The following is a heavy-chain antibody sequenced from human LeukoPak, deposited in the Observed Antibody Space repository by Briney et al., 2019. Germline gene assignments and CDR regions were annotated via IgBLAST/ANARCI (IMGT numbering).Heavy chain of an antibody. D-gene: IGHD1-26*01. J-gene: IGHJ4*02. Sequence: ASVKVSCKASGYTSTSYYMHWVRQAPGQGLEWMGIINPSGGSPTYAQKFQGGVTMTRDTSTSTVYMELSSLRSEDTAVYYCAAVGATTSYYFDYWGQGTLVTVSS. V-gene: IGHV1-46*01. CDR2: INPSGGSP. CDR1: GYTSTSYY. CDR3: AAVGATTSYYFDY.